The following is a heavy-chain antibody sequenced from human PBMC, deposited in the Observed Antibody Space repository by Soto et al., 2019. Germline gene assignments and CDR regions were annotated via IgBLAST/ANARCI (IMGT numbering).Heavy chain of an antibody. J-gene: IGHJ4*02. CDR3: ARGTYYYDSSGYFFDY. CDR2: IYYSGST. D-gene: IGHD3-22*01. Sequence: SETLSLTCTVSGGSISSYYWSWIRQPPGKGLEWIGYIYYSGSTNYNPSLKSRVTISVDTSKNQFSLKLSSVTAADTAVYYCARGTYYYDSSGYFFDYWGQGTLVTVSS. V-gene: IGHV4-59*01. CDR1: GGSISSYY.